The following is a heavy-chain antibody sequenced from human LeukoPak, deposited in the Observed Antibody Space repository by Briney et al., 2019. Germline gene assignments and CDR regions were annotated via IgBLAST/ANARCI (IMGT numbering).Heavy chain of an antibody. V-gene: IGHV3-23*01. Sequence: PGGSLRLSCAASGFSFPNYAMAWVRQAPGKGLEWVSTINPARNTYYADSVKGRFTISRDNSKNTLYLQMNSLRAEDTAVYYCAKDRDYDILTGYSDWFDPWGQGTLVTVSS. D-gene: IGHD3-9*01. CDR1: GFSFPNYA. CDR3: AKDRDYDILTGYSDWFDP. CDR2: INPARNT. J-gene: IGHJ5*02.